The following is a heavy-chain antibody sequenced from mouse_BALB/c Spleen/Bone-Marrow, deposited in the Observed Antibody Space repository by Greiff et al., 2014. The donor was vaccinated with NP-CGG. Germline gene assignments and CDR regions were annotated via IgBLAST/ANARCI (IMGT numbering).Heavy chain of an antibody. J-gene: IGHJ4*01. V-gene: IGHV1S81*02. Sequence: QGQLKESGAELVKPGASVKVSCKASGYTFTGYWMHWGKQRPGQSLGGIGEINPSNGRTNYNEKFKSMATLTVDKSSSTAYMQLSSLTSEDSAVFYCARLIYGSSYIVDFWGQGTSVTVSS. CDR1: GYTFTGYW. D-gene: IGHD1-1*01. CDR3: ARLIYGSSYIVDF. CDR2: INPSNGRT.